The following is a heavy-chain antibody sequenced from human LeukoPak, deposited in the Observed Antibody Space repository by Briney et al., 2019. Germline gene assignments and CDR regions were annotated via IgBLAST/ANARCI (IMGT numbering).Heavy chain of an antibody. J-gene: IGHJ4*02. V-gene: IGHV3-23*01. D-gene: IGHD1-26*01. CDR1: GFTFSTYA. CDR2: ISSTGGST. Sequence: GGSLRLSCAASGFTFSTYAMTWVRQAPGKGLEWVSLISSTGGSTYYADSVKGRFTISRDNSKNTLYLQMNSLRAEDTAVYYCARDKVGATGPVGYWGQGTLVTVSS. CDR3: ARDKVGATGPVGY.